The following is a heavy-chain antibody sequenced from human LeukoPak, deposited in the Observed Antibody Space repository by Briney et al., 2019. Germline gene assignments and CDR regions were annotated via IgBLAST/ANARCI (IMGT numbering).Heavy chain of an antibody. V-gene: IGHV3-9*01. CDR3: ARVGVATIGGLDY. Sequence: GGSLRLSCAASGFTFDDYAMHWVRQAPGKGLEWVSGISWNSGSIGYADSVKGRFTISRDNAKNSLYLQMNSLRAEDTAVYYCARVGVATIGGLDYWGQGTLVTVSS. CDR1: GFTFDDYA. CDR2: ISWNSGSI. D-gene: IGHD5-12*01. J-gene: IGHJ4*02.